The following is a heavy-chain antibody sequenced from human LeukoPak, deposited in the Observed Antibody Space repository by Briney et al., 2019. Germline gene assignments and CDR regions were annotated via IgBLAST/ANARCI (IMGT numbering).Heavy chain of an antibody. CDR3: ATGRHLDH. CDR2: INQDGSEK. J-gene: IGHJ4*02. Sequence: GGSLRLSCAASGITFSRFWMSWVRQAPGKGLQWVANINQDGSEKHYVDSVKGRFTIFRDNAENSLYLQMNSLRAEDTAVYYCATGRHLDHWGQGALVPVPS. CDR1: GITFSRFW. V-gene: IGHV3-7*03. D-gene: IGHD7-27*01.